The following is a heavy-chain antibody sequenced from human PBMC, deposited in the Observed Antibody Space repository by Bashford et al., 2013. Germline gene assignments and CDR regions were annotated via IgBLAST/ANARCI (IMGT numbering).Heavy chain of an antibody. Sequence: ASVKVVLQGFWFTPLPSYGISWVRQAPGQGLEWMGWISAYNGNTNYAQKLQGRVTMTTDTSTSTAYMELRSLRSDDTAVYYCARVHRSGDDHYDYVWGSYRNYYFDYWGQGTLVTVSS. CDR3: ARVHRSGDDHYDYVWGSYRNYYFDY. CDR1: FTPLPSYG. V-gene: IGHV1-18*01. CDR2: ISAYNGNT. D-gene: IGHD3-16*02. J-gene: IGHJ4*02.